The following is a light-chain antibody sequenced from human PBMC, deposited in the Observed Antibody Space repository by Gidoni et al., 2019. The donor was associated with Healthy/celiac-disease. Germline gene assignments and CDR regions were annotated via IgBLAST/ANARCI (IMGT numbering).Light chain of an antibody. Sequence: QSVLTQPPSVSGAPGQRVTISCTGSSSNIGAGYAVHWYQQLPGTAPKLLIYGNSNRPSGVPDRFSGSKSGTSASLAITGLQAEDEADYYCQSYDSSLSGFWLFGGGTKLTVL. CDR3: QSYDSSLSGFWL. CDR2: GNS. V-gene: IGLV1-40*01. J-gene: IGLJ3*02. CDR1: SSNIGAGYA.